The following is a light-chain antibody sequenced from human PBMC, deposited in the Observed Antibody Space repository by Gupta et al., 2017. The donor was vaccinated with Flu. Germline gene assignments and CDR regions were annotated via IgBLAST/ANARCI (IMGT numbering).Light chain of an antibody. CDR3: QQWCSSPYT. V-gene: IGKV3-20*01. CDR2: GGS. CDR1: QNVKNKY. J-gene: IGKJ2*01. Sequence: GTLYLSPGERATLSCRARQNVKNKYLAWYQQKLGQPPRLLIYGGSSRATGIPDRFSGSGSGTEFTLTISRLEPEDFGVYYCQQWCSSPYTFGQGTKLEIK.